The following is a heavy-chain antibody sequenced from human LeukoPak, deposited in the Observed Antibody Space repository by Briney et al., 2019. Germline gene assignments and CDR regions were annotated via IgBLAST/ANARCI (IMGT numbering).Heavy chain of an antibody. J-gene: IGHJ3*02. D-gene: IGHD4-23*01. CDR2: INPSGGST. V-gene: IGHV1-46*01. CDR1: GYTFTSYY. Sequence: ASVKVSCKASGYTFTSYYMHWVRQAPGQGLEWMGIINPSGGSTSYAQKSQGRVTMTRDTSTSTVYMELSSLRSEDTAVYYCARARRRADPNDYGGNSNDAFDIWGQGTMVTVSS. CDR3: ARARRRADPNDYGGNSNDAFDI.